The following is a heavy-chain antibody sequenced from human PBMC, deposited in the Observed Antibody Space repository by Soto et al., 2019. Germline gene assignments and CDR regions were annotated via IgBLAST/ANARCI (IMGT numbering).Heavy chain of an antibody. Sequence: PGGSLRLSCAASGFTFTRYSMNWVRQAPGKGLEWVPSISSTTNYIYYADSMKGRFTVSRDNAKNSVYLEMNSLSAEDTALYYCARESEDLTSNFDYWGQGTLVTVSS. CDR3: ARESEDLTSNFDY. CDR2: ISSTTNYI. CDR1: GFTFTRYS. V-gene: IGHV3-21*01. J-gene: IGHJ4*02.